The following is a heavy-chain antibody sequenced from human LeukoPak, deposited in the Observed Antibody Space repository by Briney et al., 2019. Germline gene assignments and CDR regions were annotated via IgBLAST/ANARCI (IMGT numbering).Heavy chain of an antibody. D-gene: IGHD6-19*01. CDR1: GFTFSSYN. V-gene: IGHV4-34*01. CDR3: ARVSGSSGWYGFPDAFDI. J-gene: IGHJ3*02. CDR2: INHSGST. Sequence: GSLRLSCAASGFTFSSYNMNWVRQAPGKGLEWIGEINHSGSTNYNPSLKSRVTISVDTSKNQFSLKLSSVTAADTAVYYCARVSGSSGWYGFPDAFDIWGQGTMVTVSS.